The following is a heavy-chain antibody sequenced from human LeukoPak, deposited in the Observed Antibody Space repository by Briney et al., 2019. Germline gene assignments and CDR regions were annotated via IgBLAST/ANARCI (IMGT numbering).Heavy chain of an antibody. CDR1: GFTFSDHY. J-gene: IGHJ4*02. CDR3: ARDPDTSSKVDY. Sequence: GGSLRLSCAASGFTFSDHYMSWIRQTPGKGLEWVSRISSSGSMKWGTVSVKGRFTISRDNTKNSLYLQMNSLRVDDTAVYYCARDPDTSSKVDYWGQGTLVTVSS. CDR2: ISSSGSMK. V-gene: IGHV3-11*01. D-gene: IGHD6-6*01.